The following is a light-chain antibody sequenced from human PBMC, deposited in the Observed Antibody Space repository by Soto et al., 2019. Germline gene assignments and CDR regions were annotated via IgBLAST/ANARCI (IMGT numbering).Light chain of an antibody. CDR3: TSWTSTSTYV. CDR1: RSNVGGYNY. V-gene: IGLV2-14*01. Sequence: SALTQDASVSGSPGQPITISCTGTRSNVGGYNYVSWYQQHPGKAPKLMIYDVFTRPSGISTRFSGSKSGNTASLTISALQAEDEADYYCTSWTSTSTYVFGSGTKVTVL. CDR2: DVF. J-gene: IGLJ1*01.